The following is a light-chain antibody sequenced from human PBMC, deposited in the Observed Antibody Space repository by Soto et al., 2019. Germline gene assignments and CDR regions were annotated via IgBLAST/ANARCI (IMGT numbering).Light chain of an antibody. V-gene: IGKV2-28*01. Sequence: DVIRTQSPLSLSLSPGQAGSISCWSSQSLLHSNGYNYLDWYLQKPGQSPQLLIYLGSNRASGVPDRFSGSGSGTDFTLKISRVEAEDVGVYYCMQALQTSITFGQGKRLEIK. J-gene: IGKJ5*01. CDR2: LGS. CDR1: QSLLHSNGYNY. CDR3: MQALQTSIT.